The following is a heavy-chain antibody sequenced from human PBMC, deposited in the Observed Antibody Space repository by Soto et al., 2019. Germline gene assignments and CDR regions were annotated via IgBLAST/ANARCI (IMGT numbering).Heavy chain of an antibody. CDR1: GFTFTNYA. CDR2: VIGTGIDT. CDR3: AKAIRGQCIGAHCYAFDF. J-gene: IGHJ4*02. D-gene: IGHD2-15*01. V-gene: IGHV3-23*01. Sequence: EVQLLESGGGLVQPGGSLRLSCAASGFTFTNYAMNWVRHSPGKGLEWVASVIGTGIDTYHAASVKGRFTISRDNSRKTMYLEMNRLRAKDTAMYHCAKAIRGQCIGAHCYAFDFWGQGILVTVS.